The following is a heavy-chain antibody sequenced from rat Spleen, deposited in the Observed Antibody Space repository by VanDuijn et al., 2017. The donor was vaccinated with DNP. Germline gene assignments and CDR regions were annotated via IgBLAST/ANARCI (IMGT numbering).Heavy chain of an antibody. J-gene: IGHJ2*01. CDR1: GFNFYDYW. Sequence: EVKLVESGGGLVQPGRSLKLSCAASGFNFYDYWMGWVRQAPGKGLEWIGEINKGSSTINYIPSLKEKITISRDNAQNTLYRQMSKLGSEDTAIYYCAKGPNYGGWSDYFDYWGQGVMVTVSS. CDR2: INKGSSTI. V-gene: IGHV4-2*01. D-gene: IGHD1-11*01. CDR3: AKGPNYGGWSDYFDY.